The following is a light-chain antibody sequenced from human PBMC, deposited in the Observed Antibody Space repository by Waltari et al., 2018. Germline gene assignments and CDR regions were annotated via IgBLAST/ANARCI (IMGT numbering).Light chain of an antibody. V-gene: IGLV1-44*01. J-gene: IGLJ2*01. Sequence: QSVLTQPPSASGTPGQRVSLSCSGSSSNIGSNSVNWYQQLPGTAPNLLIYRDYQRPSGVPDGFSGSKSGTSASLAISGLQSEDEADYYCAAWDDSLNAVIFGGGTKLTVL. CDR3: AAWDDSLNAVI. CDR2: RDY. CDR1: SSNIGSNS.